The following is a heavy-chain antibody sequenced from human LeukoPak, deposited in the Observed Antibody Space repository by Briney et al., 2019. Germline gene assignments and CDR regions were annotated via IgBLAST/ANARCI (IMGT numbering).Heavy chain of an antibody. CDR3: ATAPIAEGRFFDY. J-gene: IGHJ4*02. CDR1: GYTFPSYG. V-gene: IGHV1-18*01. Sequence: ASVKVSCRTSGYTFPSYGISWVRQAPGQGLEWMGWINPNSGGTNYAQKFQGRVIMTEDTSTDTAYMELSSLRSEDTAVYYCATAPIAEGRFFDYWGQGPLVPVS. D-gene: IGHD6-13*01. CDR2: INPNSGGT.